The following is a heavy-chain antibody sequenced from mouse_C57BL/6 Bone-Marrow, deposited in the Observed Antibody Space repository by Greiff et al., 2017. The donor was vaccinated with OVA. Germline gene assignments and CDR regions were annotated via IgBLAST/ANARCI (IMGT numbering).Heavy chain of an antibody. D-gene: IGHD1-2*01. CDR2: IYPGDGDT. V-gene: IGHV1-82*01. CDR3: ARRGHYGLDY. CDR1: GYAFSSSW. J-gene: IGHJ2*01. Sequence: VQLQQSGPELVKPGASVKISCKASGYAFSSSWMNWVKQRPGKGLEWIGRIYPGDGDTNYNGKFKGKATLTADKSSSTAYMQLSSLTSEDSAVYFCARRGHYGLDYWGQGTTLTVSS.